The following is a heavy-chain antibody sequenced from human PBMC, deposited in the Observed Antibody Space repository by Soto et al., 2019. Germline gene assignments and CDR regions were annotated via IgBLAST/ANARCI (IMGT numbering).Heavy chain of an antibody. CDR1: GGSVSSGSYY. Sequence: SETLSLTCTVSGGSVSSGSYYWSWIRQPPGKGLEWIGYIYYSGSTNYNPSLKSRVTISVDTSKNQFSLKLSSVTAADTAVYYCARDGGPVYYYGMDVWGQGTTVTVSS. CDR2: IYYSGST. CDR3: ARDGGPVYYYGMDV. J-gene: IGHJ6*02. V-gene: IGHV4-61*01.